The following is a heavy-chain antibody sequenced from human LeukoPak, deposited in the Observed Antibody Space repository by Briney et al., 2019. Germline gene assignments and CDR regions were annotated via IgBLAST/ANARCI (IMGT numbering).Heavy chain of an antibody. CDR2: INHSGST. Sequence: SETLSLTCAVYGGSFSGYYWSWIRQPPGKGLEWIGEINHSGSTNYNPSLKSRVTISVDTSKNQFSLKLSSVTAADTAVYYCARARTLLTYYYYYMDVWGKGTTVTVSS. CDR1: GGSFSGYY. J-gene: IGHJ6*03. D-gene: IGHD2-15*01. CDR3: ARARTLLTYYYYYMDV. V-gene: IGHV4-34*01.